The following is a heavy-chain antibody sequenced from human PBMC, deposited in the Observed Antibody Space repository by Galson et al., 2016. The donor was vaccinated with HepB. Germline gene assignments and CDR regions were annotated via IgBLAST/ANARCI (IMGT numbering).Heavy chain of an antibody. CDR3: VKRHDFWAGRGGY. J-gene: IGHJ4*02. CDR1: GFTFSTYA. D-gene: IGHD3/OR15-3a*01. Sequence: SLRLSCAASGFTFSTYAMSWVRQAPGKGLEWVSHICGSGGETYYADSLQGRFTISRDNSKNTFHLQMNSLRAEDTAVYYCVKRHDFWAGRGGYWGQGTLVTVSS. CDR2: ICGSGGET. V-gene: IGHV3-23*01.